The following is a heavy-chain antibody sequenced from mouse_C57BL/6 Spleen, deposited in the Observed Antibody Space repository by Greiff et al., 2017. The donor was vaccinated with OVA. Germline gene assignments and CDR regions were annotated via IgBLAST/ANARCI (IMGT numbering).Heavy chain of an antibody. J-gene: IGHJ4*01. Sequence: VQLQQPGAELVKPGASVKLSCKASGYTFTSYWMHWVKQRPGQGIEWIGMIHPNSGSTNYNEKFKSKATLTVDKSSSTAYMQLSSLTSEDSAVYYCARKGLMVTPYYYAMDYWGQGTSVTVSS. V-gene: IGHV1-64*01. CDR2: IHPNSGST. CDR3: ARKGLMVTPYYYAMDY. CDR1: GYTFTSYW. D-gene: IGHD2-3*01.